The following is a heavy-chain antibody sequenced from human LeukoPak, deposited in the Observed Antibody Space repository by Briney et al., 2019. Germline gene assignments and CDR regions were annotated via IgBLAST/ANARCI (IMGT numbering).Heavy chain of an antibody. D-gene: IGHD6-19*01. CDR3: ARHNSSGWFDAFDI. Sequence: GESLKISCKGSGYRFTSYWISWVRQLPGKGLEWMGRIDPSDSYTNYSPSFQGHVTISADKSISTAYLQWSSLKASDTAMYYCARHNSSGWFDAFDIWGQGTMVTVSS. CDR2: IDPSDSYT. J-gene: IGHJ3*02. CDR1: GYRFTSYW. V-gene: IGHV5-10-1*01.